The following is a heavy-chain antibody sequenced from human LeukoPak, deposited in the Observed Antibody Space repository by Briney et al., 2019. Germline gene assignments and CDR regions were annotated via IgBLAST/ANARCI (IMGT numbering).Heavy chain of an antibody. CDR1: GFTFSNYV. CDR3: AKDWGYYFASGSSYFDY. CDR2: ISYDGSNK. V-gene: IGHV3-30*18. Sequence: GRAVRLSCAASGFTFSNYVMLWVGQPPGRGLEWVAVISYDGSNKYYADSVKGRFTISRDNSKNTLYLQMNSLRAEDTAVYYCAKDWGYYFASGSSYFDYWGRGTLVTVSS. J-gene: IGHJ4*02. D-gene: IGHD3-10*01.